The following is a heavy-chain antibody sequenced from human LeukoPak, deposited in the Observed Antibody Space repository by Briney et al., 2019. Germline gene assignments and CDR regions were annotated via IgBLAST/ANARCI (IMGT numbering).Heavy chain of an antibody. CDR1: GFTFSSYA. CDR3: ASDDSSGYYSPRY. Sequence: PGGSLRLSCAASGFTFSSYAMHWVRQAPGKGLEWVAVISYDGSNKYYADSVKGRFTISRDNSKNTLYLQMNSLRAEDTAVYYCASDDSSGYYSPRYWGQGTLVTVSS. CDR2: ISYDGSNK. J-gene: IGHJ4*02. V-gene: IGHV3-30*04. D-gene: IGHD3-22*01.